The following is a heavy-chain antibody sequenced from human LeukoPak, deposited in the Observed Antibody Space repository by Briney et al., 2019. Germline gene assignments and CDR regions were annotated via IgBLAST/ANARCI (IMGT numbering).Heavy chain of an antibody. CDR1: GYTFTGYY. D-gene: IGHD2-21*01. J-gene: IGHJ4*02. CDR2: INPNSGGT. V-gene: IGHV1-2*02. CDR3: ARDLAYCGGDCYSLVNF. Sequence: ASVKVSCKASGYTFTGYYMHWVRQAPGQGLEWMGWINPNSGGTKYAQKFQGRLTMTRDTPISTAYMELSRLRSDDTALYYCARDLAYCGGDCYSLVNFWGQGTLVTVSS.